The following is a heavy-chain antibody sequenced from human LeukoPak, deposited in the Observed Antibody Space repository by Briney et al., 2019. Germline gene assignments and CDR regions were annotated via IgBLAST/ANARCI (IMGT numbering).Heavy chain of an antibody. CDR3: ARGSILLWFGESYGT. CDR1: GYTFTSND. CDR2: MNPNSGNT. D-gene: IGHD3-10*01. Sequence: ASVKVSCKASGYTFTSNDINWVRQATGQGLEWMGWMNPNSGNTAYAQKFQGRVTMTRNTSISTAYMELSSLRSEDTAVYYCARGSILLWFGESYGTWGQGTLVTVSS. J-gene: IGHJ5*02. V-gene: IGHV1-8*01.